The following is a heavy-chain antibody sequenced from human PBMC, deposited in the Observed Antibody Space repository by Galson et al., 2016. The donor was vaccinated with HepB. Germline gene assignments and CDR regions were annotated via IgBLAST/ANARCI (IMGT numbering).Heavy chain of an antibody. V-gene: IGHV3-23*01. D-gene: IGHD5-24*01. Sequence: SCAASGSTFRNYGMTWVRQAPGKGLEVVSSISRSGDSTDYADSVEGRFTISRDNSKNTRALQMNSRTADDTAREDCGKGRKEKAGGGKGTT. CDR2: ISRSGDST. J-gene: IGHJ6*03. CDR3: GKGRKEKAG. CDR1: GSTFRNYG.